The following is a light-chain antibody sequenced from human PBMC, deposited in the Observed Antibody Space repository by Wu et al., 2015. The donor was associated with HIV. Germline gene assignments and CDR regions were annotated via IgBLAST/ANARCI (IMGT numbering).Light chain of an antibody. J-gene: IGKJ5*01. Sequence: DIQMTQSPSSLSASVGDRVTITCRASQGISNFLAWYQQKPGKPPKVLIYAASTLQSGVPSRFSGSGSGTDFTLTISSLQPEDVATYYCQKSSINPPVTFGQGTRLDIK. V-gene: IGKV1-27*01. CDR2: AAS. CDR3: QKSSINPPVT. CDR1: QGISNF.